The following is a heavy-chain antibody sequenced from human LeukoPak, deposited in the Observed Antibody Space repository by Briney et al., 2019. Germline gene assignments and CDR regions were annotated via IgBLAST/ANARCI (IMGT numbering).Heavy chain of an antibody. CDR1: GYTFTDYA. D-gene: IGHD3-22*01. CDR2: VNTNTGNP. CDR3: ASCNDSSGYFAY. Sequence: ASVKVSRKPSGYTFTDYAINWVRQAPGQGLEYMGWVNTNTGNPTYAQGFTGRFVFSSDSSVSTAYLQITSLKADDSAIYFCASCNDSSGYFAYWGQGTLVTVSS. J-gene: IGHJ4*02. V-gene: IGHV7-4-1*02.